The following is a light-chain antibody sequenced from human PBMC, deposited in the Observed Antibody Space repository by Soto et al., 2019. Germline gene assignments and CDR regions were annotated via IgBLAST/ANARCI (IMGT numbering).Light chain of an antibody. CDR1: QSVISYY. Sequence: EFVESPSPCTLSSSPEERDTYCCRASQSVISYYLDWYKQKLVQAPRPLIYCASSRATGIPDRFSGSGSGIDFTLTICRLEPEDFAVYYCQQYGSSPYTFGQGTKVDIK. CDR2: CAS. V-gene: IGKV3-20*01. J-gene: IGKJ2*01. CDR3: QQYGSSPYT.